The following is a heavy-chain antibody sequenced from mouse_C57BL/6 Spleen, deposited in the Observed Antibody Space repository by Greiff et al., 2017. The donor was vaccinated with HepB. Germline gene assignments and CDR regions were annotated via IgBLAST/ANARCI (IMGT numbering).Heavy chain of an antibody. V-gene: IGHV14-3*01. D-gene: IGHD2-1*01. CDR1: GFNIKNTY. CDR2: IDPANGNT. Sequence: EVQLQESVAELVRPGASVKLSCTASGFNIKNTYMHWVKQRPEQGLEWIGRIDPANGNTKYAPKFQGKATITADTSSNTAYLQLRSLTPRDTAIYYCARDYGNYNYAMDYWGQGTSVTVSS. J-gene: IGHJ4*01. CDR3: ARDYGNYNYAMDY.